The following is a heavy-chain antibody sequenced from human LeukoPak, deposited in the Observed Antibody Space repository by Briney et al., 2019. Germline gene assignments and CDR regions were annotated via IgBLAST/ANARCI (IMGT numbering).Heavy chain of an antibody. CDR3: ARGKGTRIAAAGSRNYYYYMDV. D-gene: IGHD6-13*01. CDR2: INHSGST. Sequence: ASETLSLTCAVYGGSFSGYYWSWIRQPPGKGLEWIGEINHSGSTNYNPSLKSRVTISVDTSKNQFSLKLSSVTAADMAVYYCARGKGTRIAAAGSRNYYYYMDVWGKGTTVTVSS. J-gene: IGHJ6*03. V-gene: IGHV4-34*01. CDR1: GGSFSGYY.